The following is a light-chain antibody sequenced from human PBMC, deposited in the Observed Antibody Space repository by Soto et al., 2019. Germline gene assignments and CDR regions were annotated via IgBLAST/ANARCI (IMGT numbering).Light chain of an antibody. V-gene: IGKV3-15*01. J-gene: IGKJ1*01. CDR1: QSVNIN. CDR3: QQYNNWPRT. CDR2: GAS. Sequence: EIVMTQSPATLSVSPGERATLSCRASQSVNINLAWYQQKPGQAPRLLIYGASIRATGIPARFSGSGSGTEFTLTISSLQSEDFAVYYCQQYNNWPRTFGQGTKVDIK.